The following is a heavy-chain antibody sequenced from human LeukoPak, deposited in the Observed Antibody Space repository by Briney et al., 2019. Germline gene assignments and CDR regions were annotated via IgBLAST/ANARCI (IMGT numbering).Heavy chain of an antibody. CDR3: ARQAPEYDFWSGYSYFDY. CDR1: GFTFSSYW. CDR2: IKQDGSEK. Sequence: GGSLRLSCAASGFTFSSYWMSWVRQAPGEGLEWVANIKQDGSEKYYVDSVKGRFTISRDNAKNSLYLQMNSLRAEDTAVYYCARQAPEYDFWSGYSYFDYWGQGTLVTVSS. D-gene: IGHD3-3*01. J-gene: IGHJ4*02. V-gene: IGHV3-7*01.